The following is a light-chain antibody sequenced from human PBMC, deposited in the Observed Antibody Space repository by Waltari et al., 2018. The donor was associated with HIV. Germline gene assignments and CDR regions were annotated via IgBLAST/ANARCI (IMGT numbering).Light chain of an antibody. CDR2: EVT. J-gene: IGLJ1*01. CDR1: SSDIGGYNY. Sequence: QSALTQPASVSGPPGQSITISCTGTSSDIGGYNYVSWYQQYPGKAPRLIIYEVTSRPSGISNRFSGSKSGNTASLTISGLQTEDEAEYYCLSYRSSSSFAVFGTGTKVSVL. V-gene: IGLV2-14*01. CDR3: LSYRSSSSFAV.